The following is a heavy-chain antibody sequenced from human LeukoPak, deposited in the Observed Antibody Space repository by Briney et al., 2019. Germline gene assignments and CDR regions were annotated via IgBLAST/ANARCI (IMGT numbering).Heavy chain of an antibody. CDR2: IKQDGGEK. Sequence: HPGGSLRLSCAASGFTFSSYWMSWVRQAPGKGLEWVANIKQDGGEKYYADSVKGRFTISRDNSKNTLYLQMNSLRAEDTAVYYCAKVSRVVVTAISPYYFDYWGQGTLVTVSS. V-gene: IGHV3-7*01. CDR3: AKVSRVVVTAISPYYFDY. CDR1: GFTFSSYW. J-gene: IGHJ4*02. D-gene: IGHD2-21*02.